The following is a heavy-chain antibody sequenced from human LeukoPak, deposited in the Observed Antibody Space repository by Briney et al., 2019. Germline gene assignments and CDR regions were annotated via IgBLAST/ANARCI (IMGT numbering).Heavy chain of an antibody. D-gene: IGHD2-2*01. Sequence: PGGSLRLSCAASGFTFSSYAMSWVRQAPGKGLEWVSAISGSGGSTYYADSVKGRFTISRDNSKNTLYLQMNSLRAEDTAVYYCAKRVESFCSTSCYPWFDPWGQGTLVTVSS. CDR2: ISGSGGST. J-gene: IGHJ5*02. CDR3: AKRVESFCSTSCYPWFDP. V-gene: IGHV3-23*01. CDR1: GFTFSSYA.